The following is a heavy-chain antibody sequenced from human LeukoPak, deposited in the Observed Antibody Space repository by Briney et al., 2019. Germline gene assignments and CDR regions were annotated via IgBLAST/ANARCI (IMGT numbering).Heavy chain of an antibody. CDR3: ARALITMVRGPLDYYYYMDV. CDR2: IYHSGST. V-gene: IGHV4-38-2*01. CDR1: GHSISSGYY. D-gene: IGHD3-10*01. Sequence: SETLSLTCAVSGHSISSGYYWGWIRQPPGKELEWIGSIYHSGSTYYNPSLKSRVTISVDTSKNQFSLKLSSVTAADTAVYYCARALITMVRGPLDYYYYMDVWGKGTRVAVSS. J-gene: IGHJ6*03.